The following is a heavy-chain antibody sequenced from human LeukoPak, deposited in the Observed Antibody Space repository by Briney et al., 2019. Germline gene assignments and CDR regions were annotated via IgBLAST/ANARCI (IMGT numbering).Heavy chain of an antibody. CDR2: VFHTGTA. J-gene: IGHJ5*02. D-gene: IGHD4-17*01. CDR3: TKNDVGDYGT. Sequence: SETLSLTCSVSGASISRTTYSWGWIRQPPGKGLEWIGSVFHTGTAYYNPSLRSRVTLSVDTSKNQFSLKMSSVTAADTAIYYCTKNDVGDYGTWGQGTLVAVSS. V-gene: IGHV4-39*01. CDR1: GASISRTTYS.